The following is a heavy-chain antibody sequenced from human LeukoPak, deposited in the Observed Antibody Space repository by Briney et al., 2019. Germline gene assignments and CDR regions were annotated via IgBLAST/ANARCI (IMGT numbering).Heavy chain of an antibody. V-gene: IGHV1-2*02. D-gene: IGHD1-26*01. CDR2: INLNSGGS. CDR1: GYTFTGYY. J-gene: IGHJ5*02. Sequence: ASVKVSCKASGYTFTGYYMHWVRQAPGQGLEWMGWINLNSGGSNYAQKFQGRVTMTRNTSISTAYMELSSLRSEDTAVYYCARGRKGGSYPWFDPWGQGTLVTVSS. CDR3: ARGRKGGSYPWFDP.